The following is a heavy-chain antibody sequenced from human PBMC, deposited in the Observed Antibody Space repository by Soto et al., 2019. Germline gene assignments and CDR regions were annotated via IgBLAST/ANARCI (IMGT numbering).Heavy chain of an antibody. V-gene: IGHV1-46*03. CDR1: GYTFTSYY. Sequence: QVQLVQSGAEVKKPGASVTVSCKASGYTFTSYYIHWVRQAPGQGLEWMGIINPSGGSTSYAQKFQGRVPMTRDTSTSTVYMEVSGLRSEDTAVYYCARDQEPSTLYYDYYYMDVWGKGTTVTVSS. CDR3: ARDQEPSTLYYDYYYMDV. J-gene: IGHJ6*03. CDR2: INPSGGST.